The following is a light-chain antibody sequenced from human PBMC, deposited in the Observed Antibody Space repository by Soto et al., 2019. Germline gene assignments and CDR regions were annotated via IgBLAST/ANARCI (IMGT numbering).Light chain of an antibody. CDR1: SSDVGGSNY. Sequence: QSVLTQPASVSGSPGQSITISCTGTSSDVGGSNYVSWYQQLPGKAPKLMIYDVSDRPSGVSNRFSGSKSGNTASLTISGLQAEDEADYYCSSYTGSSLYVFGTGTKATVL. CDR3: SSYTGSSLYV. J-gene: IGLJ1*01. V-gene: IGLV2-14*01. CDR2: DVS.